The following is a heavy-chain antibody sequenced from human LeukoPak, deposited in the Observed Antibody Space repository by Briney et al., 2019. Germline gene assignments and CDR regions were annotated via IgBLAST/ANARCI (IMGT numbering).Heavy chain of an antibody. V-gene: IGHV1-69*01. J-gene: IGHJ5*02. D-gene: IGHD3-22*01. CDR2: ILPIFGTT. Sequence: ASVKVSCKASGGTFKNYAISWVRQAPGQGLEWMGGILPIFGTTNYAQKFQARVTITADESTSTAYMEMSSLRSEDTAVYYCGRVIYSYDYDPLDLWGQGTLVTVSS. CDR3: GRVIYSYDYDPLDL. CDR1: GGTFKNYA.